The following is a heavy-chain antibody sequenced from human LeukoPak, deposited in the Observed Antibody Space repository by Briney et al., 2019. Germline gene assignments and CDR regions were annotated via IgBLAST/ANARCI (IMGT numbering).Heavy chain of an antibody. J-gene: IGHJ4*02. Sequence: SDALSLTCTVSGGSISGHYWSWIRQSPGKGLEWIGYMLYSGSTNQNPSLRSRVTISVDTSKNQVSLKLSSVTAADTAVYYCVRSDIWGSYRFLDYWGQGALVTVSS. CDR3: VRSDIWGSYRFLDY. V-gene: IGHV4-59*08. CDR1: GGSISGHY. D-gene: IGHD3-16*02. CDR2: MLYSGST.